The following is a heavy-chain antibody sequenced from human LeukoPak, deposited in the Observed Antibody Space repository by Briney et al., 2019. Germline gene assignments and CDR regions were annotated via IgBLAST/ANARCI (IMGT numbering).Heavy chain of an antibody. CDR1: GFTFSDYY. D-gene: IGHD3-22*01. Sequence: PGGSLRLSCAASGFTFSDYYMSWIRRAPGKGLEWVSYISSSGSTIYYADSVKGRFTISRDNAKNSLYLQMNSLRAEDTAVYYCARGDYYDSSGYYFDYWGQGTLVTVSS. V-gene: IGHV3-11*01. J-gene: IGHJ4*02. CDR3: ARGDYYDSSGYYFDY. CDR2: ISSSGSTI.